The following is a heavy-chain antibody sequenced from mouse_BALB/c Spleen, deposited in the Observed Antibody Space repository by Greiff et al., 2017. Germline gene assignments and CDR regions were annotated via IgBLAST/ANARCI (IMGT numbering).Heavy chain of an antibody. J-gene: IGHJ1*01. CDR1: GYTFTSYW. V-gene: IGHV1-69*02. CDR3: TRGNANFDV. CDR2: IYPSDSYT. Sequence: QVQLQQPGAELVRPGASVKLSCKASGYTFTSYWINWVKQRPGQGLEWIGNIYPSDSYTNYNQKFKDKATLTVDKSSSTAYMQLSSPTSEDSAVYYCTRGNANFDVWGAGTTVTVSS.